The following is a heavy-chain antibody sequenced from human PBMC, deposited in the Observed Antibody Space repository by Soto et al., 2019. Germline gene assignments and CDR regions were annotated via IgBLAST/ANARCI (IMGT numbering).Heavy chain of an antibody. CDR3: ARVCSGGSCYSNY. Sequence: PGGSLRLSCAASGFSVSSNYMNWVRQAPGKGLEWVSVIFTSGRTYYADSVKGRFTISKDNSKNTLYLQMNSLRAEDTAVYYCARVCSGGSCYSNYWGQGTLVTVSS. V-gene: IGHV3-66*03. CDR2: IFTSGRT. D-gene: IGHD2-15*01. J-gene: IGHJ4*02. CDR1: GFSVSSNY.